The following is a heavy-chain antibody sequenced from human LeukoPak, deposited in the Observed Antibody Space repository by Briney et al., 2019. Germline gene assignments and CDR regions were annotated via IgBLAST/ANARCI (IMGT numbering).Heavy chain of an antibody. CDR3: AKDMDHDYDDYGFDY. CDR2: IRYDGSNK. CDR1: GFTFSSYG. J-gene: IGHJ4*02. V-gene: IGHV3-30*02. Sequence: GGSLRLSCAASGFTFSSYGMHWVRQAPGKGLEWVAFIRYDGSNKYYADSVKGRCTISRDNSKDTVYLQMNSLRAEDTAVYYCAKDMDHDYDDYGFDYWGQGTPVTASS. D-gene: IGHD4-17*01.